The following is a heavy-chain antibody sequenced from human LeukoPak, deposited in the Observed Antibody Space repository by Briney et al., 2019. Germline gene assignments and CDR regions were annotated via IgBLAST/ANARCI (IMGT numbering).Heavy chain of an antibody. Sequence: SETLSLTCAVYGGSFSGYYWSWIRQPPGKGLEWIGEINHSGSTNYNPSLKSRVTISVDTSKNQFSLKLSSVTAADTAVYYCARGPVAVYWGQGTLVTVSS. J-gene: IGHJ4*02. CDR2: INHSGST. D-gene: IGHD6-19*01. CDR3: ARGPVAVY. CDR1: GGSFSGYY. V-gene: IGHV4-34*01.